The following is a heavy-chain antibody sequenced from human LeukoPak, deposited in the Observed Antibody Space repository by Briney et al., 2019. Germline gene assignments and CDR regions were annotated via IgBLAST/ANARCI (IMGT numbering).Heavy chain of an antibody. D-gene: IGHD3/OR15-3a*01. CDR3: ARQLDYDAFDI. Sequence: SQTLSLTCTVSGGSISSYYWSWIRQPPGKGLEWIGYIYHSGSTNYNPSLKSRVTISVDTSKNQFSLKLSSVTAADTAVYYCARQLDYDAFDIWGQGTMVTVSS. CDR2: IYHSGST. V-gene: IGHV4-59*01. J-gene: IGHJ3*02. CDR1: GGSISSYY.